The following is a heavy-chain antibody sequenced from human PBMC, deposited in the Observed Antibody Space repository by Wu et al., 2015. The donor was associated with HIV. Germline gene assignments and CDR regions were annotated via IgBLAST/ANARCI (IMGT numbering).Heavy chain of an antibody. CDR1: GYTFTGHY. J-gene: IGHJ4*02. Sequence: QVQLEQSGAEVKTPGASVKVSCKASGYTFTGHYIHWVRQAPGQGLAWMGYVNSNDGGTKSSQKFQGRVTMTRDTSISTAYMELSGLTSDDTAVYYCAREGLGEWQFYFDNWGQGTLVTVSS. D-gene: IGHD3-16*01. CDR2: VNSNDGGT. V-gene: IGHV1-2*02. CDR3: AREGLGEWQFYFDN.